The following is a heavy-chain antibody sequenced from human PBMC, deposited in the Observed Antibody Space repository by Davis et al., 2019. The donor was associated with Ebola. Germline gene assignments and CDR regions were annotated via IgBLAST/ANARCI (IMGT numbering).Heavy chain of an antibody. Sequence: GESLKISCAASGFTFSSYAMSWVRQAPGKGLEWVSVISGSGGSTYCADSVKGRFTISRDNSKNTLYLQMNSLRAEDTAVYYCASEGPRGAYYYGMDVRGQGTTVTVSS. J-gene: IGHJ6*02. D-gene: IGHD3-10*01. CDR3: ASEGPRGAYYYGMDV. CDR2: ISGSGGST. CDR1: GFTFSSYA. V-gene: IGHV3-23*01.